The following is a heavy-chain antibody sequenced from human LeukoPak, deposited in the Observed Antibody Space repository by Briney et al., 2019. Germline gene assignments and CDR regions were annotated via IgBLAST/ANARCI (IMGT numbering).Heavy chain of an antibody. Sequence: GGSLRLSCAASGFTFNTYGMHWVRQAPGRGLEWLAVIWYDGSDKYYAESVKGRFTISRDNSKNTLSLQMNSLRVEDTAMYHCAKGVGRTSGRNPDYWGQGTLVTVSS. CDR3: AKGVGRTSGRNPDY. V-gene: IGHV3-33*06. CDR1: GFTFNTYG. CDR2: IWYDGSDK. J-gene: IGHJ4*02. D-gene: IGHD2-8*02.